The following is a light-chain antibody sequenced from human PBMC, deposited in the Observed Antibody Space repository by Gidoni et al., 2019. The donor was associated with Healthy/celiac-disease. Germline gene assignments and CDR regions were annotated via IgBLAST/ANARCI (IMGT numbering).Light chain of an antibody. CDR1: QIISSY. CDR3: QQSYSTPRT. J-gene: IGKJ1*01. Sequence: DIQMTQSPSSLSASVGDRVTITCRASQIISSYLNWYQQKPGKAPKLLIYAASSLQSGVPSRFSGSGSGTDFTRTISSLQPEDFATYYCQQSYSTPRTFGQGTKVEIK. V-gene: IGKV1-39*01. CDR2: AAS.